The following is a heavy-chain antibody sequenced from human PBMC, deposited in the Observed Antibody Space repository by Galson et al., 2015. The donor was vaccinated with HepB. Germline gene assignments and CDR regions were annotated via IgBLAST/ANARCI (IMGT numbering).Heavy chain of an antibody. CDR3: ARDRFSGGNSYDQ. CDR2: ISSTSSTI. J-gene: IGHJ4*02. D-gene: IGHD2/OR15-2a*01. CDR1: GFTFSLYS. V-gene: IGHV3-48*01. Sequence: SLRLSCAGSGFTFSLYSMNWVRQAPGKGLEWVSYISSTSSTIIYADSVKGRFSISRDNAKNSLFLQMNGLRPEDTAVYYCARDRFSGGNSYDQWGQGTLVSVSS.